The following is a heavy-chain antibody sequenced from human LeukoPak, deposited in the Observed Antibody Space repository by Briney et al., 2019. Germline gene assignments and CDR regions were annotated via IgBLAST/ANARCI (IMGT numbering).Heavy chain of an antibody. CDR3: ARDLGYYYGSGSSLGGDY. Sequence: GASVKVSCKASVYTFTGYYMHWVRQAPGQGLEWMGWINPNSGGTNYAQKFQGRVTMTRDTSISTAYMELSRLRSDDTAVYYCARDLGYYYGSGSSLGGDYWGQGTLVTVSS. CDR1: VYTFTGYY. D-gene: IGHD3-10*01. CDR2: INPNSGGT. J-gene: IGHJ4*02. V-gene: IGHV1-2*02.